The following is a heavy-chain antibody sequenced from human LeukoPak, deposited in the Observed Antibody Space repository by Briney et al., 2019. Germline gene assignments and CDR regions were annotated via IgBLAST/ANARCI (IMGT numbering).Heavy chain of an antibody. V-gene: IGHV1-69*04. J-gene: IGHJ6*02. D-gene: IGHD3-22*01. CDR3: ARDPLYDSSGYYYYYGMDV. CDR2: IIPILGIA. Sequence: GSSVKVSCKASGGTLSSYTISWVRQAPGQGLEWMGRIIPILGIANYAQKFQGRVTITADKSTSTAYMELSSLRSEDTAVYYCARDPLYDSSGYYYYYGMDVWGQGTTVTVSS. CDR1: GGTLSSYT.